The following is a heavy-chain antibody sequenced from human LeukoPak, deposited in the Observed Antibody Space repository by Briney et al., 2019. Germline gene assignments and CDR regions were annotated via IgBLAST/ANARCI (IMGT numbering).Heavy chain of an antibody. CDR2: INGGGGST. Sequence: GGSLRLSCAASGFTFSSYAMNWVRQAPGKGLEWVSAINGGGGSTYNADSVKGRFTISRDNSKNTLYLQMNSLRAEDTAVYYCTKGTLTTGYSSWGQGTLVTVSS. D-gene: IGHD5-24*01. J-gene: IGHJ5*02. CDR3: TKGTLTTGYSS. V-gene: IGHV3-23*01. CDR1: GFTFSSYA.